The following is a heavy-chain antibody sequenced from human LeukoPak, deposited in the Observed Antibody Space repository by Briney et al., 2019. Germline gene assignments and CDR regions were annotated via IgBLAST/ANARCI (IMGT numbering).Heavy chain of an antibody. CDR3: ARGSVFPDA. V-gene: IGHV1-2*06. CDR2: INTKRGGT. D-gene: IGHD6-6*01. J-gene: IGHJ1*01. Sequence: ASVKVSCKASGYTFTGYYMDWVRQAPGEGLEWMGRINTKRGGTNYGQKLEGRGTMNRDTSISTAYIELSRLRSDDTAVYYCARGSVFPDAWGQGTLVTVSS. CDR1: GYTFTGYY.